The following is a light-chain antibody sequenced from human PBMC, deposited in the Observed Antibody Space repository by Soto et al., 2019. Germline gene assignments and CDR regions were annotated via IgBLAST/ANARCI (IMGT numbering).Light chain of an antibody. J-gene: IGKJ5*01. CDR3: QQYSNWPPAIT. CDR1: ETISTN. V-gene: IGKV3-15*01. Sequence: EIVLTQSPATLSVSPGERATLSCRATETISTNLAWFQRKPGQPPRLLIYGSSTRATGVPDRSSGSGSGTEFTLSVSSLQSEDVALYYCQQYSNWPPAITFGQGTRLEIK. CDR2: GSS.